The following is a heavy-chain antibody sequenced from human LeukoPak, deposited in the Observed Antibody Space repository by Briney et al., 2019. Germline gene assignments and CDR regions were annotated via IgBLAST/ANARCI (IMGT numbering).Heavy chain of an antibody. J-gene: IGHJ6*02. CDR2: ISAYNGNT. CDR1: GYTFTSYG. D-gene: IGHD2-15*01. Sequence: GASVKVSCKASGYTFTSYGISWVRQAPGQGLEWMGWISAYNGNTNYAQKLQGRVTMTTDTSTSTAYMELRSLRSDDTAVYYCAGDRLVGYCSGGSCYKYYYYYGMDVWGQGTTVTVSS. CDR3: AGDRLVGYCSGGSCYKYYYYYGMDV. V-gene: IGHV1-18*01.